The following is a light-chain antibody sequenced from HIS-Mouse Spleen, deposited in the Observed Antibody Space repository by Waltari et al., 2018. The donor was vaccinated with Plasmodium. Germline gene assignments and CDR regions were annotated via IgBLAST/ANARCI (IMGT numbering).Light chain of an antibody. CDR1: QSVSSN. Sequence: EIVMTQPPATLSVSPGERATLSCRASQSVSSNLAWYQQKPGQAPRLLIYGSATRATGIPARFSGSGSRTEFTLTISSLQSEDFAVYYGQQYNNWSFAFGPGTKVDIK. CDR3: QQYNNWSFA. J-gene: IGKJ3*01. CDR2: GSA. V-gene: IGKV3-15*01.